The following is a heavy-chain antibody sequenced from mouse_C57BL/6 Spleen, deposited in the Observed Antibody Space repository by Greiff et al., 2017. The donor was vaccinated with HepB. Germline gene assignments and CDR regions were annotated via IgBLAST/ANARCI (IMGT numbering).Heavy chain of an antibody. J-gene: IGHJ2*01. CDR2: IDPSDSYT. CDR3: ARGGRDLYYFDY. CDR1: GYTFTSYW. V-gene: IGHV1-50*01. Sequence: QVQLQQSGAELVKPGASVKLSCKASGYTFTSYWMQWVKQRPGQGLEWIGEIDPSDSYTNYNQKFKGKATLTVDTSSSTAYMQLSSLTSEDSAVYYCARGGRDLYYFDYWGQGTTLTVSS. D-gene: IGHD3-3*01.